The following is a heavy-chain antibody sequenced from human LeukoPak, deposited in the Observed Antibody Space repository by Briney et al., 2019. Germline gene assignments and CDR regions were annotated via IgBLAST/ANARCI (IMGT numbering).Heavy chain of an antibody. V-gene: IGHV5-51*01. D-gene: IGHD1-7*01. CDR1: GYSFTNYW. CDR3: ARREATTEYFDF. Sequence: GESLKISCKGSGYSFTNYWIAWGRQLPGKGLEWMGVIYPGDSDTRYNPSFQGQVTISADRSFGTAYLQWGSLKASDSAMYYCARREATTEYFDFWGQGTLVTVSS. J-gene: IGHJ4*02. CDR2: IYPGDSDT.